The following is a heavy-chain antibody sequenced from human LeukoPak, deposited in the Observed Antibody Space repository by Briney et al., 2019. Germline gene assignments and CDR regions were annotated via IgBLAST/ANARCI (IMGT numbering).Heavy chain of an antibody. CDR1: GGSISSYY. Sequence: SETLSLTCTVSGGSISSYYWSWIRQPAGKGLEWIGRIYTSGSTNYNPSLKSRVTISVDTSKNQFSLKLSSVTAADTAVYYCARRRTIFGVAVDWGQGTLVTVSS. CDR2: IYTSGST. D-gene: IGHD3-3*01. V-gene: IGHV4-4*07. CDR3: ARRRTIFGVAVD. J-gene: IGHJ4*02.